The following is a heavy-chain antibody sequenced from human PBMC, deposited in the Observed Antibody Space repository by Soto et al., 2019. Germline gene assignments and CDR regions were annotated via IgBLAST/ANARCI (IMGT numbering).Heavy chain of an antibody. J-gene: IGHJ4*02. CDR2: IYSGGST. V-gene: IGHV3-53*01. D-gene: IGHD5-12*01. Sequence: PGGSLRLSCAASGFTVSSNYMSWVRQAPGKGLEWVSVIYSGGSTYYADSVKGRFTISRDNSKNTLYLQMNSLRAEDTAVYYCARGLRKTYFDYWGQGTLVTVSS. CDR3: ARGLRKTYFDY. CDR1: GFTVSSNY.